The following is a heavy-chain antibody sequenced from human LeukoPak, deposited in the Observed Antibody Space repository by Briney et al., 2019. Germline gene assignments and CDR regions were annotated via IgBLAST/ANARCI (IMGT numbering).Heavy chain of an antibody. D-gene: IGHD4-17*01. V-gene: IGHV3-30*18. CDR2: ISYDGSNK. J-gene: IGHJ1*01. Sequence: GGSLRLSCAASGFTFSSYGMHWVRQAPGKGLEWVAVISYDGSNKYYADSVKGRFTISRDNSKNTLYLQMNSLRAEDTAVYYCAKIYGDYDYFQHWGQGTLVTVSS. CDR3: AKIYGDYDYFQH. CDR1: GFTFSSYG.